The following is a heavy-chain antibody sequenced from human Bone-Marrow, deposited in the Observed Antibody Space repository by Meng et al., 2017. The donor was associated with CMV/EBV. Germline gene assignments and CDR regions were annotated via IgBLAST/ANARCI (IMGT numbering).Heavy chain of an antibody. CDR3: AGVGKPTVVTGQFDY. CDR2: ISAYNGNT. D-gene: IGHD4-23*01. V-gene: IGHV1-18*01. CDR1: GYTFTSYG. Sequence: ASVKVSCKASGYTFTSYGISWVRQAPGQGLEWMGWISAYNGNTNYAQKLQGRVTMTTDTSTSTAYMELSRLRSDDTAVYYCAGVGKPTVVTGQFDYWGQGTLVTVSS. J-gene: IGHJ4*02.